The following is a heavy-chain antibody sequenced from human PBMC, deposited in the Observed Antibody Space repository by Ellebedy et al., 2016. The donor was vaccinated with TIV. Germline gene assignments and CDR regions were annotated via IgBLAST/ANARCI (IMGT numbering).Heavy chain of an antibody. CDR3: ARGGSVSALYNWFDP. CDR2: ISDSSRYI. J-gene: IGHJ5*02. CDR1: GIVFSGYS. V-gene: IGHV3-21*01. D-gene: IGHD6-19*01. Sequence: GESLKISCAGSGIVFSGYSMNWVRQAPGKGLEWVSSISDSSRYIYYADSVKGRFTISRDNAKNSFYLQMDSLRAEDTAVYYCARGGSVSALYNWFDPWGRGTLVTVSS.